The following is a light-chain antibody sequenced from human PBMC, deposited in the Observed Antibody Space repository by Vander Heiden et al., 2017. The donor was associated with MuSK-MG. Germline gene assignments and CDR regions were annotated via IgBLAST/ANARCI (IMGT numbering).Light chain of an antibody. J-gene: IGLJ3*02. Sequence: QSALTQPRSVSGSPGQSVTISCTGTSSDVGGYNYVSCYQQHPGKPPKLMIYDVSKRPPGVPDRFSGSKSGTTASLTISGLQAEDEADYYCCSYAGSYSRVFGGGTKLTVL. CDR3: CSYAGSYSRV. V-gene: IGLV2-11*01. CDR2: DVS. CDR1: SSDVGGYNY.